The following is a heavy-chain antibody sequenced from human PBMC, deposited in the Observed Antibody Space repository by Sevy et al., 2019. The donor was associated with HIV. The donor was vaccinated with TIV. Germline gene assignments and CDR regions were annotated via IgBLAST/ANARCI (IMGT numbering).Heavy chain of an antibody. J-gene: IGHJ4*02. CDR3: VKDNSAAARRGAFDY. CDR1: GFTFDDYA. D-gene: IGHD6-6*01. CDR2: ISWRGFGI. Sequence: GGSLRLSCAASGFTFDDYAMHWVRQGPGKGLEWVSGISWRGFGIGYADSVKGRFTISRDNAKNSLYLQMNSLRPEDTALYYCVKDNSAAARRGAFDYWGQGTLVTVSS. V-gene: IGHV3-9*01.